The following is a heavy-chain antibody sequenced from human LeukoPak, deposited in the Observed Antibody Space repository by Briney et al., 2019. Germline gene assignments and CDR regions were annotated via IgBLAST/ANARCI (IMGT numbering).Heavy chain of an antibody. CDR2: ISAYNGNT. D-gene: IGHD6-19*01. J-gene: IGHJ4*02. V-gene: IGHV1-18*04. Sequence: GASVKVSCKASGYTFTSYYMHWVRQAPGQGLEWMGWISAYNGNTNYAQKLQGRVTMTTDTSTSTAYMELRSLRSDATAVYYCASDQKDSSGWAFDYWGQGTLVTVSS. CDR1: GYTFTSYY. CDR3: ASDQKDSSGWAFDY.